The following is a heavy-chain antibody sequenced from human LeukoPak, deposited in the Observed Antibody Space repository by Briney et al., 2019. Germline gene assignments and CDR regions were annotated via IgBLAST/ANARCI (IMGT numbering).Heavy chain of an antibody. CDR3: ARGGGYLHPGLYYYYYYMDV. Sequence: PPGGSLRLSCAASGFTFSSYWMSWVRQAPGKGLEWVANIKQDGSEKYYVDSVKGRFTIPRDNAKNSLYLQMNSLRAEDMALYYCARGGGYLHPGLYYYYYYMDVWGKGTTVTVSS. CDR1: GFTFSSYW. J-gene: IGHJ6*03. CDR2: IKQDGSEK. V-gene: IGHV3-7*03. D-gene: IGHD2-15*01.